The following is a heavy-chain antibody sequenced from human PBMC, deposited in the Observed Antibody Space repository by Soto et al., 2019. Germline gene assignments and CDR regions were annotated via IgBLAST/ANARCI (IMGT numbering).Heavy chain of an antibody. J-gene: IGHJ6*02. CDR3: ARGHRATITSYYYGMDV. CDR2: MNPNSGNT. V-gene: IGHV1-8*01. D-gene: IGHD5-12*01. Sequence: ASVKVSCKASGYTFTSYDINWVRQATGQGLEWMGWMNPNSGNTGYAQKFQGRVTMTRNTSISTAYMELSSLRSEDTAVYYCARGHRATITSYYYGMDVWGQGTTVTVSS. CDR1: GYTFTSYD.